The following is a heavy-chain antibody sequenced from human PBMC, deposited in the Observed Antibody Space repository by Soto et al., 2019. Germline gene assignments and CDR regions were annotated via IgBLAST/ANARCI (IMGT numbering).Heavy chain of an antibody. Sequence: QVQLVQSGAEVKKPGSSVKVSCKASGGTFSSYAISWVRQTPGQGLEWMGGIIPIFGTANYAQKFQGRVTITADESTSTAYMELSSLRSEDTAVYYCARDLRPGGSTSSFDLWGRGTLVTVSS. CDR3: ARDLRPGGSTSSFDL. V-gene: IGHV1-69*01. CDR1: GGTFSSYA. J-gene: IGHJ2*01. CDR2: IIPIFGTA. D-gene: IGHD3-16*01.